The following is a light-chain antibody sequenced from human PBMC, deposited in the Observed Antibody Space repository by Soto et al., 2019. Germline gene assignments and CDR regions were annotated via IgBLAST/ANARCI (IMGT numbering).Light chain of an antibody. CDR3: QQFNNFSWT. Sequence: DIQMTQSPSTLSASVGDRVTITCRASQSISIWLAWYQQKPGKAPKLLIYKASTVKSGVPSRFSGSGSATQFSLTISSLPPDDFATDYCQQFNNFSWTFGQGTKVEIK. J-gene: IGKJ1*01. CDR2: KAS. CDR1: QSISIW. V-gene: IGKV1-5*03.